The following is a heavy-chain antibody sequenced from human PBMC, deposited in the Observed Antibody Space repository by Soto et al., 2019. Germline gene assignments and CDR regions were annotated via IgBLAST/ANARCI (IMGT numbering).Heavy chain of an antibody. CDR3: AKCRYDGNGYYDY. J-gene: IGHJ4*02. V-gene: IGHV3-23*01. Sequence: GGTARLSCAAPRVTCSNYAMSWVRQAPGKGLEWVSAISGSGGTTNYADSVKGRFTISRDNSKNTLYLQVNSLRAEDTAVYYCAKCRYDGNGYYDYWGQGT. D-gene: IGHD3-22*01. CDR2: ISGSGGTT. CDR1: RVTCSNYA.